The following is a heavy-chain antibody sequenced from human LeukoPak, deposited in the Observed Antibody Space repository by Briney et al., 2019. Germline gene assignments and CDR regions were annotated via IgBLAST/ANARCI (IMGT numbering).Heavy chain of an antibody. CDR2: IWYDGSNK. CDR3: ASDSRRAAPYYFDY. V-gene: IGHV3-33*01. J-gene: IGHJ4*02. D-gene: IGHD2-15*01. CDR1: GFTFSSYG. Sequence: GRSLRLSCAASGFTFSSYGMHWVRQAPGKGLEWVAVIWYDGSNKYYADSVKGRFTISRDNSKNTLYLQMNSLRAEDTAVYYCASDSRRAAPYYFDYWGQGTLVTVSS.